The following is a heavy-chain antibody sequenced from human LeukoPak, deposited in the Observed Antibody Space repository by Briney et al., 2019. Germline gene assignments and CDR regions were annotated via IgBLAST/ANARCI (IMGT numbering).Heavy chain of an antibody. D-gene: IGHD6-13*01. J-gene: IGHJ5*02. CDR3: ARDLAHYYTMAGAAAGFKGWFDP. CDR2: IYYSGST. CDR1: GGSISSYY. Sequence: SETLSLTCTVSGGSISSYYWSWIRQPPGKGLEWIGYIYYSGSTNYNPSLESRVTISVDTSKNQFSLKLSSVTAADTAVYYCARDLAHYYTMAGAAAGFKGWFDPWGQGTLVTVSS. V-gene: IGHV4-59*01.